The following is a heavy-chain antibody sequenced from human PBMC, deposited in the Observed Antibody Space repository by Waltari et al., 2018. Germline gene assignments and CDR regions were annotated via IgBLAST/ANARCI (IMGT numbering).Heavy chain of an antibody. CDR1: GGSISSGSYY. CDR3: ARADILTGYYYYGMDV. CDR2: IYTSGST. J-gene: IGHJ6*02. Sequence: QVQLQESGPGLVKPSQTLSLTCTVSGGSISSGSYYWSWIRQPAGKGLEWIGYIYTSGSTNYNPSLKSRVTISVDTSKNQFSLKLSSVTAADTAVYYCARADILTGYYYYGMDVWGQGTTVTVSS. D-gene: IGHD3-9*01. V-gene: IGHV4-61*09.